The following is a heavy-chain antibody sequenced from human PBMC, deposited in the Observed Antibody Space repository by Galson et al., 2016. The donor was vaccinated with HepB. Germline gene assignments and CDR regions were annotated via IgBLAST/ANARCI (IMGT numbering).Heavy chain of an antibody. J-gene: IGHJ4*02. V-gene: IGHV3-21*01. CDR2: ISSSSNYI. CDR1: GFTFSSYS. Sequence: SLRLSCAASGFTFSSYSMNWVRQAPGKGLEWVSSISSSSNYIYYADSVKGRFTISRDNAKNSLYLQMNSLRAEDTAVYYCAREMRVCGGGTCYSGASDYWGQGTLVTVSS. CDR3: AREMRVCGGGTCYSGASDY. D-gene: IGHD2-15*01.